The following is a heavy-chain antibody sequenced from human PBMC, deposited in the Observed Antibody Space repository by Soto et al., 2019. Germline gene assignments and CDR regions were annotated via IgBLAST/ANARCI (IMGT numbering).Heavy chain of an antibody. CDR1: GYNFGSYA. D-gene: IGHD1-7*01. Sequence: DVHLLESGGGLVQPGGSLRLSCVASGYNFGSYAMMWVRQAPENGLEWISTIGGGGIGSYYADSVKGRFTIYRDNSKNTLYLQMNSLRAADTGVYYCAKDPRLELRGVDSWGQGTQVTVSS. J-gene: IGHJ4*02. CDR2: IGGGGIGS. V-gene: IGHV3-23*01. CDR3: AKDPRLELRGVDS.